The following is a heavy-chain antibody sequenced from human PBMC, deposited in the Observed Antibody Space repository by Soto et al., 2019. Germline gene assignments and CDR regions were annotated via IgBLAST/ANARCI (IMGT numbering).Heavy chain of an antibody. CDR1: GFSFSDYY. CDR2: IKQDGSET. Sequence: EVQLVESGGGLVQPGESLRLSCAASGFSFSDYYMSWVRQAPGKGLELVANIKQDGSETYYVDAVKGRFTISRDNAKNSLYLQMNSLRAEDTAVYYCARDASSRSKNYYCLAYWGQGTLVTVSS. V-gene: IGHV3-7*01. CDR3: ARDASSRSKNYYCLAY. D-gene: IGHD3-10*01. J-gene: IGHJ4*02.